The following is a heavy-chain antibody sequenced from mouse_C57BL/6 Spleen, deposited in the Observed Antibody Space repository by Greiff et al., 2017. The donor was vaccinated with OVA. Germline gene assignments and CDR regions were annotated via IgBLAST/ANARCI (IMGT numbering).Heavy chain of an antibody. D-gene: IGHD1-1*01. CDR1: GYSFTSYY. V-gene: IGHV1-66*01. Sequence: VQLQQSGPELVKPGASVKISCKASGYSFTSYYIHWVKQRPGQGLEWIGWIYPGSGNTKYNEKFKGKATLTADTSSSTAYMQLSSLTSEDSAVYYCATIPITTVVATDYWGQGTTLTVSS. J-gene: IGHJ2*01. CDR3: ATIPITTVVATDY. CDR2: IYPGSGNT.